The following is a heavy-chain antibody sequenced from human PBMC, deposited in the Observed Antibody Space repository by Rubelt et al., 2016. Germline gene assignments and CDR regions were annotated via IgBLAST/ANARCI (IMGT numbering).Heavy chain of an antibody. CDR1: GGSFSGYY. V-gene: IGHV4-34*02. CDR2: INHSGST. D-gene: IGHD2-15*01. Sequence: QVQLQQWGAGLLKPSETLSLTCAVYGGSFSGYYWSWIRQTPGKGLDWIGEINHSGSTSYNPSLQRRVTISVDTSKNQISLKRNAVTAADTAIYFCARSCIGGACYVPGAFDIWGRGTMVTVSS. CDR3: ARSCIGGACYVPGAFDI. J-gene: IGHJ3*02.